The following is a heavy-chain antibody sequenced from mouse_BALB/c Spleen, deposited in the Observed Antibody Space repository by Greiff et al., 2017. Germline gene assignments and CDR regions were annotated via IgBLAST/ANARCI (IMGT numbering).Heavy chain of an antibody. D-gene: IGHD1-1*01. Sequence: DVQLVESGGGLVKPGGSLKLSCAASGFTFSDYYMYWVRQTPEKRLEWVATISDGGSYTYYPDSVKGRFTISRDNAKNNLYLQMSSLKSEDTAMYYCARGGYGSSYAHAMDYWGQGTSVTVSS. CDR2: ISDGGSYT. CDR1: GFTFSDYY. J-gene: IGHJ4*01. V-gene: IGHV5-4*02. CDR3: ARGGYGSSYAHAMDY.